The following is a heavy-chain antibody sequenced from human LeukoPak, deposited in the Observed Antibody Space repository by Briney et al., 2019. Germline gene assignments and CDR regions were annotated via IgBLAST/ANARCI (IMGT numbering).Heavy chain of an antibody. D-gene: IGHD3-16*01. CDR3: ARHYGP. Sequence: SGTLSLTCAVSGGSISSNWWSWVRQPPGKGLEWIGEIEDRGNTNYNPSLKSRVTISVDTSKNQFSLKLNSVTAADTAVYYCARHYGPWGQGTLVTVSS. CDR1: GGSISSNW. CDR2: IEDRGNT. V-gene: IGHV4-4*02. J-gene: IGHJ5*02.